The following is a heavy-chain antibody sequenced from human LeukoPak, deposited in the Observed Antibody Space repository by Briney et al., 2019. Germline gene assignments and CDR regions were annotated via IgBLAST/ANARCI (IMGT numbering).Heavy chain of an antibody. V-gene: IGHV4-34*01. D-gene: IGHD6-19*01. CDR1: GESFSGYS. J-gene: IGHJ2*01. CDR3: ARHGWHAWYFDL. CDR2: INQRRNT. Sequence: SETLSLTCVVYGESFSGYSWSWIRQPPGKGLEWIGEINQRRNTNYNPSLKSRVTISIDTSKNQFSLKLSSVTAAYTAVYYCARHGWHAWYFDLWGRGTLVTVSS.